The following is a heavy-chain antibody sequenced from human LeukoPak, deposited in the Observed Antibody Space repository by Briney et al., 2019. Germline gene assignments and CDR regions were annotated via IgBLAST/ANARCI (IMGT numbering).Heavy chain of an antibody. Sequence: ASAKVSCKVSGYTFTDYYMHWVQQAPGKGLEWMGLVDPEDGETIYAEKFQGRVTITADTSTDTAYMELSSLRSEDTAVYYCATYWELLGNLAFDYWGQGTLVTVSS. CDR1: GYTFTDYY. J-gene: IGHJ4*02. CDR3: ATYWELLGNLAFDY. V-gene: IGHV1-69-2*01. D-gene: IGHD1-26*01. CDR2: VDPEDGET.